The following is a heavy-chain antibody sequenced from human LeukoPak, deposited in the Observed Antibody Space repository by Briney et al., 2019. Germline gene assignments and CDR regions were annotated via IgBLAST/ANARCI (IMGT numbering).Heavy chain of an antibody. V-gene: IGHV3-48*03. Sequence: GGSLRLSCAASGFTFSSYEMNWVRQAPGKGLEWVSYISSGGTTIYYADSVSGQFTISRDNAKNSLYLQMNSLRAEDTAVYYCARSPYSGYDYFDYWGRGSLVTVSS. CDR1: GFTFSSYE. J-gene: IGHJ4*02. CDR2: ISSGGTTI. CDR3: ARSPYSGYDYFDY. D-gene: IGHD5-12*01.